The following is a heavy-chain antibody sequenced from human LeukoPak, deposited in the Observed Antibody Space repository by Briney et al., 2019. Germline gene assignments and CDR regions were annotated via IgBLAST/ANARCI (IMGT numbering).Heavy chain of an antibody. CDR2: ISAYNGNT. D-gene: IGHD2-2*01. CDR1: GYTFTSYG. Sequence: ASVKVSCKASGYTFTSYGISWVRQAPGQGLEWTGWISAYNGNTNYAQKLQGRVTMTTDTSTSTAYMELRSLRSDDTAVYYCARSDAGGDIVVVPAAPRDAFDIWGQGTMVTVSS. V-gene: IGHV1-18*01. J-gene: IGHJ3*02. CDR3: ARSDAGGDIVVVPAAPRDAFDI.